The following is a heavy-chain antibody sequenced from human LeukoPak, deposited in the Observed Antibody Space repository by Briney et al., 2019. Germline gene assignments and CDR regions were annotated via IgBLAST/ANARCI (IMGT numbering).Heavy chain of an antibody. CDR3: ARDAITIFDAFDI. Sequence: SQTLSLTCTVSGGSIRTGNYYWTWIRQPPGTGLEWIGYIYYREDTYYNPSLKSRVTISVDTSKNQFSLKLSSVTAADTAVYYCARDAITIFDAFDIWGQGTMVTVSS. J-gene: IGHJ3*02. CDR2: IYYREDT. D-gene: IGHD3-3*01. CDR1: GGSIRTGNYY. V-gene: IGHV4-30-4*08.